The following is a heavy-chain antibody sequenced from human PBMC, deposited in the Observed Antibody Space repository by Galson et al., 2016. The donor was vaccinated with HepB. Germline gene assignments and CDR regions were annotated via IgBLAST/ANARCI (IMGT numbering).Heavy chain of an antibody. D-gene: IGHD3-3*02. CDR2: IDPGDSDT. J-gene: IGHJ5*02. Sequence: QSGAEVKKPGESLRISCKGSGYRFTSYWITWVRQMPGKGLEWMGRIDPGDSDTNYSPSFQGHVTISVDKSISTAYLQWSSLKASDTAVYYCARLAGRSPFAPWGQGTLVTVSS. CDR3: ARLAGRSPFAP. CDR1: GYRFTSYW. V-gene: IGHV5-10-1*01.